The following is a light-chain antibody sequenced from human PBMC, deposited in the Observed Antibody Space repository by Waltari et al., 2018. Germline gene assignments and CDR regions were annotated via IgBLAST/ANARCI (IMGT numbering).Light chain of an antibody. CDR3: NSYTSSSTWV. J-gene: IGLJ3*02. CDR2: GVG. Sequence: QQLPGKGPKRMMLGVGERPSRVANRCSGSKSGSTASLTISGLQAEDEADFYCNSYTSSSTWVFVGGTKLTVL. V-gene: IGLV2-14*03.